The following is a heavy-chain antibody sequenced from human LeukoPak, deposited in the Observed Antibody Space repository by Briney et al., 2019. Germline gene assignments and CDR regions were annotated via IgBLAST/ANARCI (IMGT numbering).Heavy chain of an antibody. CDR3: AKDPIAAAPYYYYYMDA. V-gene: IGHV3-23*01. Sequence: PGGSLRLSCAASGFTFSSYAMSWVRQAPGKGLEWVSAISGSGGSTYYADSVKGRFTISRDNSKNTLYLQMNSLGAEDTAVYYCAKDPIAAAPYYYYYMDAWGKGTTVTVSS. CDR2: ISGSGGST. D-gene: IGHD6-13*01. J-gene: IGHJ6*03. CDR1: GFTFSSYA.